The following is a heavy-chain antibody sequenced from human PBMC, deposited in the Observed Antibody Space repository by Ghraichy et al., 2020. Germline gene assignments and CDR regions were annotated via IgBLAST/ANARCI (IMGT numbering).Heavy chain of an antibody. CDR1: GFTFSIYN. CDR2: ISSSSSYI. V-gene: IGHV3-21*01. J-gene: IGHJ4*02. CDR3: ARVPSCSGDSCYPVYSDQ. D-gene: IGHD2-15*01. Sequence: GGSLRLSCAASGFTFSIYNMNWVRQAPGKGLEWVSSISSSSSYIFYADSVKGRFTISRDNAKNSLYLQMNSLRADDTAVYYCARVPSCSGDSCYPVYSDQWVQGTLVTVSS.